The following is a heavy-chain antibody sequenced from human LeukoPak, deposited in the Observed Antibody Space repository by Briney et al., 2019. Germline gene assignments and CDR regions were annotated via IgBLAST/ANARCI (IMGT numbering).Heavy chain of an antibody. CDR1: GFTFRNSA. J-gene: IGHJ4*02. V-gene: IGHV3-23*01. CDR2: ISGSGANT. CDR3: AKAPTSYCSSSRCYEGASDY. Sequence: PGGSLTRACAASGFTFRNSAMSWVRQAPGKGLEWVSSISGSGANTYYADSVKGRFAISRDNSKNTLYLQMNSLRAEDTAVYYCAKAPTSYCSSSRCYEGASDYWGERDLVTVSS. D-gene: IGHD2-2*01.